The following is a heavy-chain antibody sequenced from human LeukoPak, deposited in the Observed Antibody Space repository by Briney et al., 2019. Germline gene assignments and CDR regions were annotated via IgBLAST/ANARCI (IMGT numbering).Heavy chain of an antibody. J-gene: IGHJ4*02. CDR2: ISFDGSNT. D-gene: IGHD5-12*01. CDR1: GFTFSTYA. CDR3: AKDRPTWPIDY. V-gene: IGHV3-30-3*01. Sequence: GGSLRLSCVASGFTFSTYAMHWVRQAPGKGLEWVAVISFDGSNTYYADSVKGRFTISRDNSKNTVYLQMNSLRAEDTAVYYCAKDRPTWPIDYWGQGTLVTVSS.